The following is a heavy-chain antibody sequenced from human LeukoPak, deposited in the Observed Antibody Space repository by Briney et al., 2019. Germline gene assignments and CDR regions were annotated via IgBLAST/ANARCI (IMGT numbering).Heavy chain of an antibody. CDR3: AKEGRSLQTY. V-gene: IGHV3-48*04. CDR1: GFTFSSYS. Sequence: QPGGSLRLSCAASGFTFSSYSMNWVRQAPGKGLEWVSHITASGTAMFYADSVKGRFTISRDNAKNSLYLQMNSLRVEDTAVYYCAKEGRSLQTYWGQGTLVTVSS. J-gene: IGHJ4*02. D-gene: IGHD5-24*01. CDR2: ITASGTAM.